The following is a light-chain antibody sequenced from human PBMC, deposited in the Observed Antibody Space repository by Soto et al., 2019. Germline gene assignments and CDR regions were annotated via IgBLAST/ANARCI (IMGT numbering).Light chain of an antibody. V-gene: IGLV2-14*03. CDR3: VSFTTSRSYV. Sequence: QSVLTQPASVSGSPGQSITISCTGTSNDVGAYIFVSWYQQHPGKAPKLMIYDIINRPSGVSNRFSGSKSGNTASLTISGLQAEDEADYYCVSFTTSRSYVFGTGTKVTVL. J-gene: IGLJ1*01. CDR2: DII. CDR1: SNDVGAYIF.